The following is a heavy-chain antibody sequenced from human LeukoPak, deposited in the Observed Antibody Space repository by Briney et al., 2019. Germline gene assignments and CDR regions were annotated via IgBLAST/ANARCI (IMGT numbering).Heavy chain of an antibody. CDR3: AKDNEQLVQTYYFDY. J-gene: IGHJ4*02. Sequence: PGGSLRLSCAASGFTFSDYYMSWVRQAPGKGLEWVSAISGSGGSTYYADSVKGRFTISRDNSKNTLYLQMNSLRAEDTAVYYCAKDNEQLVQTYYFDYCGQGTLVTVSS. V-gene: IGHV3-23*01. D-gene: IGHD6-13*01. CDR2: ISGSGGST. CDR1: GFTFSDYY.